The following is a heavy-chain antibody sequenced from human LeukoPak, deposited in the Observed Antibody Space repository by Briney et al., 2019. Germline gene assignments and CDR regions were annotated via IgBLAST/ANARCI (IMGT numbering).Heavy chain of an antibody. CDR1: GFTFSSYG. J-gene: IGHJ6*03. CDR2: IRYDGSNK. V-gene: IGHV3-30*02. CDR3: AKERGDPNYDFWSGFSTLYYYYYYMDV. D-gene: IGHD3-3*01. Sequence: GSLRLSCAASGFTFSSYGMLWVRQAPGKGLEWVAFIRYDGSNKYYADSVKGRFTISRDNSKNTLYLQMNSLRAEDTAVYYCAKERGDPNYDFWSGFSTLYYYYYYMDVWGKGTTVTVSS.